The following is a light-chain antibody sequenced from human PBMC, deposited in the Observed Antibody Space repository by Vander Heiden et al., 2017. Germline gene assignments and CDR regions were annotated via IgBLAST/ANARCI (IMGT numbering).Light chain of an antibody. J-gene: IGKJ1*01. CDR2: GVS. V-gene: IGKV3-20*01. CDR1: QSVSINY. Sequence: EIVLTLSPGPLSLSPGEGAALSCRASQSVSINYLAGYQQKPGRDPRHVIYGVSSRATGSPDRLSGSGSGKDFTLTISSLEPEDFAVYFCQHVGSWKFGQGTKVEIK. CDR3: QHVGSWK.